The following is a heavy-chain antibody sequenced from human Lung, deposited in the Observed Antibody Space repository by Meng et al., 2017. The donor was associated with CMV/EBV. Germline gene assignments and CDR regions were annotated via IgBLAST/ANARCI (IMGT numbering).Heavy chain of an antibody. V-gene: IGHV3-23*01. D-gene: IGHD3-16*01. CDR2: ISDSGGTT. CDR3: AKEGEATSSSGRDCFEP. Sequence: ETLSLXCAASGFTFSSYAMNWVRQAPGKGLEWVSTISDSGGTTYYADSVKGRFTISRDNSKNTLYLQMNSLRAEDTAVYYCAKEGEATSSSGRDCFEPWGQGTXVTVAS. CDR1: GFTFSSYA. J-gene: IGHJ5*02.